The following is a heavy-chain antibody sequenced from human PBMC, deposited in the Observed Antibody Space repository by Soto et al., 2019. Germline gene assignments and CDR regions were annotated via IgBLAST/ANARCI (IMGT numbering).Heavy chain of an antibody. D-gene: IGHD6-6*01. J-gene: IGHJ4*02. CDR1: GFNFSSYA. CDR2: ISGSGGST. V-gene: IGHV3-23*01. Sequence: PGGSLRLPCAASGFNFSSYAMSWARQAPGKGLEWVSAISGSGGSTYYADSVKGRFTISRDNSKNTLYLQMNSLRAEDTAVYYCAKVGIAARPTATRELDYWGQGTLVTAPQ. CDR3: AKVGIAARPTATRELDY.